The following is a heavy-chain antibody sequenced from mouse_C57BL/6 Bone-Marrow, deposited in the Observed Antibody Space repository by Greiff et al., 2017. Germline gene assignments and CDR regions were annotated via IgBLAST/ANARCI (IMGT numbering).Heavy chain of an antibody. V-gene: IGHV5-12*01. D-gene: IGHD2-12*01. CDR2: ISNGGGST. CDR3: ARPYYKGMDTAMDY. CDR1: GYTFSDYY. J-gene: IGHJ4*01. Sequence: EVQVVESGGGLVQPGGSLKLSCAASGYTFSDYYMYWVRQTPEKRLEWVAYISNGGGSTYYPDTVKGRFTISRDNAKNTPYLQMSRLKSEDTAMYYCARPYYKGMDTAMDYWGQGTSVTVSS.